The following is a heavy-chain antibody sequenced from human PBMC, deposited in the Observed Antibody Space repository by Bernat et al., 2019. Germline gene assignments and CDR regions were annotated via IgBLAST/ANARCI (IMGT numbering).Heavy chain of an antibody. CDR3: ARDTDNSSWD. J-gene: IGHJ4*02. CDR1: GFSVSKNY. CDR2: IYVGGNT. Sequence: EVQLVESGGGLVQPGGSLRLSCAASGFSVSKNYMSWVRQAPGKGLEWVSVIYVGGNTYSAASVKGRFTISRDNSKNILYLQMNSLRAEDTAVYYCARDTDNSSWDWGQGTLVTVSS. V-gene: IGHV3-66*01. D-gene: IGHD6-13*01.